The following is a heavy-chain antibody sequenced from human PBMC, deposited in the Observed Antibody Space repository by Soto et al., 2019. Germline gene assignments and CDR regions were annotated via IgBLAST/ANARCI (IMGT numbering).Heavy chain of an antibody. D-gene: IGHD1-7*01. CDR1: GYTFTSYG. J-gene: IGHJ6*02. CDR2: ISAYNGNT. Sequence: VKVSCKASGYTFTSYGISWVRQAPGQGLEWMGWISAYNGNTNYAQKLQGRVTMTTDTSTSTAYMELRSLRSDDTAVYYCARGGITGTTGYYYYYGMDVWGQGTTVTVSS. V-gene: IGHV1-18*01. CDR3: ARGGITGTTGYYYYYGMDV.